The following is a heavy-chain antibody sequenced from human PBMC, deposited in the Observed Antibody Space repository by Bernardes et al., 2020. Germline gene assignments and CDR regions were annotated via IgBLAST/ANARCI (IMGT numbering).Heavy chain of an antibody. J-gene: IGHJ4*02. CDR2: ISGSGGTT. D-gene: IGHD3-3*01. CDR1: GFTFYNYA. CDR3: AKDSAFWSGYYAY. V-gene: IGHV3-23*01. Sequence: GVLRLSCAASGFTFYNYAMTWVRQAPGKGLEGVSAISGSGGTTHYADSVKGRFTISRDNSKNKLYLQMNSLRAEDTAVYYCAKDSAFWSGYYAYWGRGSLVTVSS.